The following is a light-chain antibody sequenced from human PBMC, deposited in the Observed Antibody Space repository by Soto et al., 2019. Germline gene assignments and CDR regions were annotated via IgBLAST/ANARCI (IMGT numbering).Light chain of an antibody. CDR3: QQYNNWPPIT. Sequence: EIVMTQSTATPSVSPGERSAPAFKFSQSVSSNLAWYQQKPGQAPRLLIYGASTRASGIPARFSGSGSGTEFTLTISSLQSEDFAVYYCQQYNNWPPITFGQGTRLEIK. J-gene: IGKJ5*01. V-gene: IGKV3-15*01. CDR1: QSVSSN. CDR2: GAS.